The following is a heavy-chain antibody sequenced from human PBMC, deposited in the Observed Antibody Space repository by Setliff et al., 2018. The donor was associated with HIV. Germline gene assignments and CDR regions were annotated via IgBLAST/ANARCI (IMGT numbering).Heavy chain of an antibody. D-gene: IGHD3-10*01. CDR3: AKDNLYSSGIYQFDY. Sequence: GSLRLSCAASGFTFSSYAMSWVRQAPGKGPEWVSSISGHSVTTYYADSVKGRFTVSRDNSRSTLYLQMNSLGAEDTAVYYCAKDNLYSSGIYQFDYWGQGTMVTVSS. CDR1: GFTFSSYA. CDR2: ISGHSVTT. V-gene: IGHV3-23*01. J-gene: IGHJ4*02.